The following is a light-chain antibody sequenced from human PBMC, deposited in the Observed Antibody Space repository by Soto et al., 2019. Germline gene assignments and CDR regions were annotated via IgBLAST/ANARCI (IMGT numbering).Light chain of an antibody. CDR1: SSDIGGYNY. J-gene: IGLJ2*01. CDR3: SSYAGSNNFVV. V-gene: IGLV2-8*01. Sequence: QSALTQPPSASGSPGQSVTISCTGTSSDIGGYNYVSWYQQHPGTAPKLMIYEVSQRPSGVPDRFSGSKSGNTASLTVSGLQAEDEGDYYCSSYAGSNNFVVFGGGTKLTVL. CDR2: EVS.